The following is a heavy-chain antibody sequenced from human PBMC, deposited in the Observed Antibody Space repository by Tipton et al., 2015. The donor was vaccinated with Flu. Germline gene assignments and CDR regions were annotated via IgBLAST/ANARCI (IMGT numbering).Heavy chain of an antibody. CDR3: AREIGGYNYLDF. Sequence: TLSLTCSVSGASISSSGYYWTWIRQQPGMALEWMGYISDSGKTYYNPSLNSRVTISLDTSKNQFSLVMNSVTAADTAVYYCAREIGGYNYLDFWGQGTLVIVSS. CDR1: GASISSSGYY. D-gene: IGHD3-10*01. V-gene: IGHV4-31*03. J-gene: IGHJ4*02. CDR2: ISDSGKT.